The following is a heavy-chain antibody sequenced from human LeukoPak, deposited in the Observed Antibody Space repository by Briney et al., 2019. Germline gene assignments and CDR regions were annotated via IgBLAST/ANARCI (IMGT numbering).Heavy chain of an antibody. Sequence: ASVKVSCKASGYTFTSYGISWVRLAPGQGLEWMGWISAYNGNTNYAQKLQGRVTMTTETSTSTAYMELRSLRSDDTAVYYCARAFGVLGGLNWFDPWGQGTLVTVSS. D-gene: IGHD3-10*01. CDR2: ISAYNGNT. J-gene: IGHJ5*02. CDR1: GYTFTSYG. V-gene: IGHV1-18*01. CDR3: ARAFGVLGGLNWFDP.